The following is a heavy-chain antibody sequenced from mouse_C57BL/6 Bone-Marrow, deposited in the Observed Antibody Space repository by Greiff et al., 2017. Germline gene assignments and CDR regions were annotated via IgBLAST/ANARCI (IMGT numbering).Heavy chain of an antibody. Sequence: QVQLQQSGAVLARPGASVKLSCKASGYTFTSYGISWVKQSPGQGLEWIGEIYPSSGNTYYNEKFKGKATLTADKSSSTAYMELRSLTSDDSAVYFCARRYGWKLAYWGQGTLVTVSA. J-gene: IGHJ3*01. V-gene: IGHV1-81*01. CDR3: ARRYGWKLAY. D-gene: IGHD2-10*02. CDR1: GYTFTSYG. CDR2: IYPSSGNT.